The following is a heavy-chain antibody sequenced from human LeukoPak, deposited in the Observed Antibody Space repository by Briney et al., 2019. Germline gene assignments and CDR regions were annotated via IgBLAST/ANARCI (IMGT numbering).Heavy chain of an antibody. CDR3: AAGRPYSLLDY. Sequence: ASPKVSCTLSVSSLCELSLYCGRQDPGKRPGWMGGFDVIDSETFYAQKFQGRVTMTEDSSTDTAYMELRSLTSDDTALYYCAAGRPYSLLDYWGQETLVTVSS. J-gene: IGHJ4*02. D-gene: IGHD5-18*01. CDR1: VSSLCELS. V-gene: IGHV1-24*01. CDR2: FDVIDSET.